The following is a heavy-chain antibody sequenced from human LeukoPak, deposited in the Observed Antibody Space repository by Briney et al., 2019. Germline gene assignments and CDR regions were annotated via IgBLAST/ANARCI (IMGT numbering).Heavy chain of an antibody. CDR1: GYTFTIYY. Sequence: VASVKVSCKASGYTFTIYYIHWVRQAPGQGLEWMGLINPSGGSTNYAQKFQGRVTMARDTSTSTAYMELSSLRSEDTAVYYCATGPITMVRGVITLGYYYYYMDVWGKGTTVTISS. J-gene: IGHJ6*03. D-gene: IGHD3-10*01. CDR3: ATGPITMVRGVITLGYYYYYMDV. CDR2: INPSGGST. V-gene: IGHV1-46*01.